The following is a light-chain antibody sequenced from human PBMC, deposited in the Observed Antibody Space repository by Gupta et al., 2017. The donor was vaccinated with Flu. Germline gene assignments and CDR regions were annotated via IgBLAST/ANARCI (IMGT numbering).Light chain of an antibody. CDR1: SNDVGSSNR. CDR3: SSHAGRVTWV. V-gene: IGLV2-11*01. CDR2: DVT. Sequence: QSAPTQPRSVSGSPGQSVTIPFTGTSNDVGSSNRVSWYQQRPGKAPKLILYDVTERPSGVPDRFSGSKSGNTASLTISGLQADDEADYYCSSHAGRVTWVFGAGTTVTVL. J-gene: IGLJ1*01.